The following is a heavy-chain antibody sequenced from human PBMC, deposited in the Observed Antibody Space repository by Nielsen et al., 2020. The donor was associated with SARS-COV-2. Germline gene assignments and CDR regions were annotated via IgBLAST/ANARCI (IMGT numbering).Heavy chain of an antibody. D-gene: IGHD6-19*01. CDR1: GWSSSRYY. CDR2: INHSGSI. V-gene: IGHV4-34*01. Sequence: SETLSLTCAVYGWSSSRYYWSWIRQSPGKGLEWLGEINHSGSINYNPSLKSRVTISADMSKNQFSLTVPSVTAADTAVYFCAASGEGFGSGWSRGNWLDPWGQGILVTVSS. CDR3: AASGEGFGSGWSRGNWLDP. J-gene: IGHJ5*02.